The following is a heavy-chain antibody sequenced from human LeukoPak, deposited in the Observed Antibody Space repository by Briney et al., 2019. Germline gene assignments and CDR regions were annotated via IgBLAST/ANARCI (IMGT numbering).Heavy chain of an antibody. Sequence: SETLSLTCTVSGGSISSSSYYWGWIRQPPGKGLEWIGSIYYSGTTYYNPSLKSRVTISVDTSKNHISLTVRSVTAADTAVYYCARQIPDERRYYQYYLDYWGQGTLVTVSS. V-gene: IGHV4-39*01. CDR3: ARQIPDERRYYQYYLDY. CDR2: IYYSGTT. D-gene: IGHD3-22*01. J-gene: IGHJ4*02. CDR1: GGSISSSSYY.